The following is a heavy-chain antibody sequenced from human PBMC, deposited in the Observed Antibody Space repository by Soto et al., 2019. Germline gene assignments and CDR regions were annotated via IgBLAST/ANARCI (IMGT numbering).Heavy chain of an antibody. CDR2: ISGSDGRT. CDR3: AKGVSQYTPLALFDY. D-gene: IGHD5-18*01. V-gene: IGHV3-23*01. CDR1: GFTFSSYA. J-gene: IGHJ4*02. Sequence: GGSLKLSCAASGFTFSSYAMSWVRQAPGKGLEWVSTISGSDGRTYSTDSVKGRFTISRDNSRNTAYLQMNSLRVEDTAVYYCAKGVSQYTPLALFDYWGRGTLVTVSS.